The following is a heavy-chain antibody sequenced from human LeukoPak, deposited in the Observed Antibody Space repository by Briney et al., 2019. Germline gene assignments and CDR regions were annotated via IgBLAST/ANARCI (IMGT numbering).Heavy chain of an antibody. Sequence: ASVKVSCKTSGYTFTSHGISWVRQAPGQGLEWVGWISTYNGQTDYAQSLQGRVVMTTDRSTSTAYTDLWSLRSDDTAVYYCTSGVDYNYWGQGTVVTVSS. CDR2: ISTYNGQT. J-gene: IGHJ4*02. V-gene: IGHV1-18*01. D-gene: IGHD2-8*01. CDR1: GYTFTSHG. CDR3: TSGVDYNY.